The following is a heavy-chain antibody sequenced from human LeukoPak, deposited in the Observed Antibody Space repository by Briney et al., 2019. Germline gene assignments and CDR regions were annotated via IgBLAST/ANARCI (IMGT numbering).Heavy chain of an antibody. CDR3: ARDISWFGERGMDV. V-gene: IGHV3-30-3*01. D-gene: IGHD3-10*01. CDR1: GFAFSSYA. J-gene: IGHJ6*02. Sequence: GGSLRLSCAASGFAFSSYAMHWVRQGPGKGLEWVALVSYDGGSKYYADSVKGRFTISRDNSKNTLYLQMNSLRAEDTAVYYCARDISWFGERGMDVWGQGTTVTVSS. CDR2: VSYDGGSK.